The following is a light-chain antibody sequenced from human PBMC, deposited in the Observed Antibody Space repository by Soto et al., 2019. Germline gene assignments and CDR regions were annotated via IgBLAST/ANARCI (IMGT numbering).Light chain of an antibody. V-gene: IGKV3-20*01. CDR3: QQYGSSIN. Sequence: EIVLTQSPGTLSFSPGERATLSCRASQSVSSSYLAWYQQKPGQAPRLLIYGASSRATGTPDRISGTGSGTPFTLTIRRLEPEDFAVYYCQQYGSSINFGGGTKVDIK. J-gene: IGKJ4*01. CDR2: GAS. CDR1: QSVSSSY.